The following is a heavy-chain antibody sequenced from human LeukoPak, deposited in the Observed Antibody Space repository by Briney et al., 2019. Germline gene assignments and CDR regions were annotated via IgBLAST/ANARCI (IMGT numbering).Heavy chain of an antibody. V-gene: IGHV4-59*01. Sequence: SETLSLTCTVSGGSISSFYWNWIRQPPGKGLEWIGYIYHSESTNYNPSLKGRVTISEDTSKNQFSLKLSSVTAADTAVYYCARGTSYSGATFLYWGQGTLVTVSS. CDR2: IYHSEST. J-gene: IGHJ4*02. CDR1: GGSISSFY. CDR3: ARGTSYSGATFLY. D-gene: IGHD1-26*01.